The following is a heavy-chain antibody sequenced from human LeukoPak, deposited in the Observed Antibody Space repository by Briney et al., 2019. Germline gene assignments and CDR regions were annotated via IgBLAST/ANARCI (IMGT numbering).Heavy chain of an antibody. V-gene: IGHV4-59*01. Sequence: GSLILSCAASGFTFSSNSMNWVRQPPGKGLEWIGYIYYSGSTNYNPSLKSRVTISVDTSKNQFSADTAVYYCARRYCSSTTCYLDYWGQGTLVTVSS. CDR2: IYYSGST. CDR3: ARRYCSSTTCYLDY. J-gene: IGHJ4*02. D-gene: IGHD2-2*01. CDR1: GFTFSSNS.